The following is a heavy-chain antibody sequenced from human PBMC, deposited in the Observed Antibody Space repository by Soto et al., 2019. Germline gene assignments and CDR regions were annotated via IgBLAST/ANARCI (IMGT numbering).Heavy chain of an antibody. V-gene: IGHV2-70*11. D-gene: IGHD3-22*01. CDR1: GLSLSTSEMC. Sequence: SGPTLVHPTQTLTLTCTFSGLSLSTSEMCVSWIRQPPGQALEWLARIDWDDDKYYSTSLKTRLTISKDTSENQVVLTMTNMDPVDTATYYCARIPGITMTHIQGYGMDVWGQGITVTVS. J-gene: IGHJ6*02. CDR2: IDWDDDK. CDR3: ARIPGITMTHIQGYGMDV.